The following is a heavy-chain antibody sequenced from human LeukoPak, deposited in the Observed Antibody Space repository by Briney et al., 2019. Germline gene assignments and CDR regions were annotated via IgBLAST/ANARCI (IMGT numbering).Heavy chain of an antibody. CDR1: GFTFSSYG. CDR3: AGGEWLENDLDY. D-gene: IGHD6-19*01. CDR2: IRYAGSNK. Sequence: GGSLRLSCAASGFTFSSYGMHWVRQAPGKRLEWVAFIRYAGSNKYYADSVRGRFTISIDNSKNTLYLQMNSIRAEDTAVYYCAGGEWLENDLDYWGQGTLVTVSS. V-gene: IGHV3-30*02. J-gene: IGHJ4*02.